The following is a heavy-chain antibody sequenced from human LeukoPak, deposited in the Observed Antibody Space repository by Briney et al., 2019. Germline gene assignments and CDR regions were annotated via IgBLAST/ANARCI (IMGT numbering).Heavy chain of an antibody. CDR3: VRDDVYYYDTSGSPD. D-gene: IGHD3-22*01. CDR1: GFTFTIST. J-gene: IGHJ1*01. CDR2: ISSNGGTT. V-gene: IGHV3-64D*06. Sequence: PGGSLRLACSASGFTFTISTMHEVRQAPGKGLEYVSAISSNGGTTYYADSVKGRFFISRDNSKNTLFLQLSSLRPEDTAVYYCVRDDVYYYDTSGSPDWSQGTLVTVSS.